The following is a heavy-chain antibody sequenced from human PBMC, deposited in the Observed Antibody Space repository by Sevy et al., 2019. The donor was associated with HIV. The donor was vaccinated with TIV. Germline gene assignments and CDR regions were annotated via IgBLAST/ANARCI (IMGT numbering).Heavy chain of an antibody. J-gene: IGHJ4*02. CDR2: FVPEDGEI. V-gene: IGHV1-24*01. D-gene: IGHD2-2*01. Sequence: ASVKVSCKVPRYTLSEVSMHWVRQAPGKGLEWMGGFVPEDGEIVYAQKFQGRVTVAEDTLTDTAYLEVTNLRSEGTATYCCVSGDTPRLTGSGTRLKDQSQNYFEFWGQGTLVTVSS. CDR3: VSGDTPRLTGSGTRLKDQSQNYFEF. CDR1: RYTLSEVS.